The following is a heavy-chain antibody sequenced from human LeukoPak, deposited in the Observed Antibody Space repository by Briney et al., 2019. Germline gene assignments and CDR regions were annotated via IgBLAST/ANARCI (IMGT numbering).Heavy chain of an antibody. D-gene: IGHD3-22*01. CDR3: ARGSYTSGFYYAPWDY. CDR1: GGSFTTYY. Sequence: PSETLSLTCAVYGGSFTTYYWTWIAQPPGKGLEWFGEINHLGFTVYNLSLKSRVTISADTSNNQFSLNLTSVTAADTAVYFCARGSYTSGFYYAPWDYWGQGTLVTVSS. CDR2: INHLGFT. V-gene: IGHV4-34*01. J-gene: IGHJ4*02.